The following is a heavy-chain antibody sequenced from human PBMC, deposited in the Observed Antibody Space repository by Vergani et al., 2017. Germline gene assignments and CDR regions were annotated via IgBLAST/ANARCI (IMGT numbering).Heavy chain of an antibody. CDR3: ARVQQLVRGVSRFDP. D-gene: IGHD6-13*01. Sequence: QVQLQQWGAGLLKPSETLSLTCAVYGGSFSGYYWSWIRQPPGKGLEWIGEINHSGSTNYNPSLKSRVTISVDTSKNQFSLKLSSVTAADTAVYYCARVQQLVRGVSRFDPWGQGTLVTVSS. J-gene: IGHJ5*02. CDR1: GGSFSGYY. V-gene: IGHV4-34*01. CDR2: INHSGST.